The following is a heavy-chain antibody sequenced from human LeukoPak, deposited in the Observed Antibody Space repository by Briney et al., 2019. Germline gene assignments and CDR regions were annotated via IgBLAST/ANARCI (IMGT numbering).Heavy chain of an antibody. CDR3: ARFDSWFGFSSDY. V-gene: IGHV4-61*02. D-gene: IGHD3-10*01. J-gene: IGHJ4*02. Sequence: SETLSLTCTVSGGSINSGSYFWNWIRQPAGKKLEFIGRVHSSGSSHYAPSLKSRATISIDSSTNQFSLRLSSVTAADTAVYYCARFDSWFGFSSDYWGQGTLVTVSS. CDR2: VHSSGSS. CDR1: GGSINSGSYF.